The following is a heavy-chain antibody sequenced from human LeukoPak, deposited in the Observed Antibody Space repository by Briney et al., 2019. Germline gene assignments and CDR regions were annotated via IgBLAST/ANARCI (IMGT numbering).Heavy chain of an antibody. CDR2: IYSGGST. CDR3: GKDLTTREAADWFDP. V-gene: IGHV3-53*01. Sequence: GGSLRLSCAASGFTVSSNYMSWVRQAPGKGLEWVSVIYSGGSTYYAGSVKGRFIISRDSSKNTLYLQMTNLRVEDTAVYYCGKDLTTREAADWFDPWDQGSPVTVSS. CDR1: GFTVSSNY. D-gene: IGHD1-14*01. J-gene: IGHJ5*02.